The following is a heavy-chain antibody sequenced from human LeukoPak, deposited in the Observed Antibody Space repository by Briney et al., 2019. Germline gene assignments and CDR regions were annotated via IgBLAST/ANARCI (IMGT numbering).Heavy chain of an antibody. Sequence: PGESLKISCKGSGYSFTSYWIIWVRQMPGKGLEWMGRIDPSDSYTNYSPSFQGHVTISADKSISTAYLQWSSLKASDTAMYYCARVFGSGSYYAPEDWFDPWGQGTLVTVSS. D-gene: IGHD3-10*01. CDR3: ARVFGSGSYYAPEDWFDP. CDR1: GYSFTSYW. CDR2: IDPSDSYT. J-gene: IGHJ5*02. V-gene: IGHV5-10-1*01.